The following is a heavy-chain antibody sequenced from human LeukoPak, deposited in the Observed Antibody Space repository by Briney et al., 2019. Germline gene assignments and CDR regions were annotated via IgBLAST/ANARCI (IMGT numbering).Heavy chain of an antibody. J-gene: IGHJ1*01. V-gene: IGHV3-7*01. D-gene: IGHD5-12*01. CDR2: IKQDGTEK. CDR1: GFKFSTYW. Sequence: PGGSLRLSCSASGFKFSTYWKSWVRQAPGQGLEWVAIIKQDGTEKYYVDSVKGRFTISRDNAKNSLFLQMNSLRVEDTAVYYCVVVPDNIVAGWGQGTLVTVPS. CDR3: VVVPDNIVAG.